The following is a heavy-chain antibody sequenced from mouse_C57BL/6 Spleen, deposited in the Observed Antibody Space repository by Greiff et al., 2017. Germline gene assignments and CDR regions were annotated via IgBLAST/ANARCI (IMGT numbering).Heavy chain of an antibody. V-gene: IGHV1-55*01. CDR3: ARGAMIKGYFDY. CDR1: GYTFTSYW. Sequence: VQLQQPGAELVKPGASVKMSCKASGYTFTSYWITWVKPRPGPGLEWIGDIYPGSGSTNYNEKFKSKATLTVDTSSSTAYMQLSSLTSEDAAVYYCARGAMIKGYFDYGGQGTTLTVSS. CDR2: IYPGSGST. D-gene: IGHD2-4*01. J-gene: IGHJ2*01.